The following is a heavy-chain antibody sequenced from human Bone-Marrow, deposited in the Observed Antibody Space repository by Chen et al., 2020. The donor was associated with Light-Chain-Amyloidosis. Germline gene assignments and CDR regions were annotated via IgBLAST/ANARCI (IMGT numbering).Heavy chain of an antibody. CDR3: ATRGQSGYDPSYKGMDV. CDR1: GFTFSNYA. J-gene: IGHJ6*02. V-gene: IGHV3-23*01. Sequence: EVQLLESGGGLVQPGGSLRLSCAASGFTFSNYAMSWVRQAPGKGLEWVSTLSPSGLPRFYADSVKGRFTISRDNSKNTLFLQVSSLRAEDTAVYYCATRGQSGYDPSYKGMDVWGQGTTVTVP. CDR2: LSPSGLPR. D-gene: IGHD5-12*01.